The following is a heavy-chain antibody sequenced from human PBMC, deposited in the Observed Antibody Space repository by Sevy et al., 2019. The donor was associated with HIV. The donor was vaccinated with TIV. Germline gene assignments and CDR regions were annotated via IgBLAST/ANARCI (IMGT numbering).Heavy chain of an antibody. D-gene: IGHD2-8*01. CDR3: AREGCTKPHDY. V-gene: IGHV3-23*01. CDR1: GFTLSKSS. Sequence: LSLTCAASGFTLSKSSMSWVRQPPGKGLEWVSTLSFGCGEINHADSVKGRFTISRDNSKNSLYLQMNNLRAEDTAVYYCAREGCTKPHDYWGQGTLVTVSS. J-gene: IGHJ4*02. CDR2: LSFGCGEI.